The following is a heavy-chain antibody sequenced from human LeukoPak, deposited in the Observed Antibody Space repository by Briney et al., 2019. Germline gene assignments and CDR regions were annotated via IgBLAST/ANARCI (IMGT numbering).Heavy chain of an antibody. D-gene: IGHD3-10*01. V-gene: IGHV4-59*01. CDR3: ARSLYYYGSDSFDI. CDR2: IYYSGST. J-gene: IGHJ3*02. CDR1: GGSISSYY. Sequence: SETLSLTCTVSGGSISSYYWNWIRQPPGKGLEGIGYIYYSGSTNYNPSLKSRVTISVDTSKSQFSLKLSSVTAADTAVYYCARSLYYYGSDSFDIWGQGTMVTVSS.